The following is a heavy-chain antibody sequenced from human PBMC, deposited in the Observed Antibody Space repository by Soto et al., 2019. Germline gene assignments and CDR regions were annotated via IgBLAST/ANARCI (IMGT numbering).Heavy chain of an antibody. CDR2: ISGSGGST. D-gene: IGHD6-13*01. J-gene: IGHJ4*02. Sequence: GGSLRLSCAASGFTFSSYAMSWVRQAPGKGLEWVSAISGSGGSTYYADSVKGRFTISRDNSKNTLYLQMNSLRAEDTAVYYCAKDRQIYSSSWYYFDYWGQGTLVTVS. CDR3: AKDRQIYSSSWYYFDY. V-gene: IGHV3-23*01. CDR1: GFTFSSYA.